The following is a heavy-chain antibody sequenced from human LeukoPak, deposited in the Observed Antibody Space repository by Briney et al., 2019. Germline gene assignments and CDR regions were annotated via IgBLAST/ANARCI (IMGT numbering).Heavy chain of an antibody. D-gene: IGHD5-12*01. CDR1: GFTFSTYP. Sequence: GGSLRLSCAASGFTFSTYPISWVRQAPGKGLEWVSAISGGGTNTYYADSVKGRFTISRDNSKNTLYLQMNSLRAEDTAVYYCVKDSVRGYSGYGNDGFEIWGQGTMVTVSS. CDR3: VKDSVRGYSGYGNDGFEI. V-gene: IGHV3-23*01. CDR2: ISGGGTNT. J-gene: IGHJ3*02.